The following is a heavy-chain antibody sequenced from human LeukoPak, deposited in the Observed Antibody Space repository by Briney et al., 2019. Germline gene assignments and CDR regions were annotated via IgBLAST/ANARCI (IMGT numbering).Heavy chain of an antibody. J-gene: IGHJ4*02. CDR2: INHSGST. V-gene: IGHV4-34*01. CDR1: GGSFSGYY. Sequence: SETLSLTCAVYGGSFSGYYWSWIRQPPGKGLEWIGEINHSGSTNYNPSLKSRVTISVDTSKNQFSLELSSVTAADTAVYYCARGRIAAVAGTGYWGQGTLVTVSS. CDR3: ARGRIAAVAGTGY. D-gene: IGHD6-19*01.